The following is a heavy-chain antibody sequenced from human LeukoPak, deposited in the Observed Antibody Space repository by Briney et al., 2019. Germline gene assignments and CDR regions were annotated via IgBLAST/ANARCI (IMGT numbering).Heavy chain of an antibody. D-gene: IGHD3-10*01. CDR2: IYPGDSDT. J-gene: IGHJ4*02. Sequence: GESLKISCKGSGYSFTSYWIGWVRQMPGKGLEWMGIIYPGDSDTRYSPSFQGQVTISADKSISTAYLQWSSLKASDTAMYYCASTTELLWFGELSAFDIWGQGTLVTVSS. V-gene: IGHV5-51*01. CDR3: ASTTELLWFGELSAFDI. CDR1: GYSFTSYW.